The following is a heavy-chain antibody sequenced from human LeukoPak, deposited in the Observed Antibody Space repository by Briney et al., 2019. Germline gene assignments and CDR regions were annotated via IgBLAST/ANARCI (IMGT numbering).Heavy chain of an antibody. Sequence: GGSLRLSCAASGFTFSSYWMHWVRQAPGKGLEWVSAISGSGGSTYYADSVKGRFTISRDNSKNTLYLQMNSLRAEDTAVYYCAKEYGDYEVFDYYYYMDVWGKGTTVTVSS. J-gene: IGHJ6*03. CDR2: ISGSGGST. CDR3: AKEYGDYEVFDYYYYMDV. CDR1: GFTFSSYW. V-gene: IGHV3-23*01. D-gene: IGHD4-17*01.